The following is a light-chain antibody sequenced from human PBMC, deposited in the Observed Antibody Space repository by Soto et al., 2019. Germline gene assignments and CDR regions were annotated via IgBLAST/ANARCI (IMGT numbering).Light chain of an antibody. Sequence: TKSPSLLSASTGDRVSISFRMSQGISRLAWYQHKPGQAPRLLISGASSRATGIPDRFSGSGSATDFTLTISRLEPEDFALYYCQHYGRSPITFGQGTRLEIK. V-gene: IGKV3-20*01. CDR3: QHYGRSPIT. J-gene: IGKJ5*01. CDR2: GAS. CDR1: QGISR.